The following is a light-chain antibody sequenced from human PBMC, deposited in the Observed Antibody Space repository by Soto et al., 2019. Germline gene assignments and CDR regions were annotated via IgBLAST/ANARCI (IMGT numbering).Light chain of an antibody. Sequence: EIVLTQSPGTLSLSPGERATLSCRASQSVSSSYLVWYQQKPGQVPRLLIYGPSTRATGVPARVSASGSGTAFTLTITSLQSDDFGVYYCQQYADWPTTFGQGTKVDIK. V-gene: IGKV3-20*01. CDR3: QQYADWPTT. CDR2: GPS. CDR1: QSVSSSY. J-gene: IGKJ1*01.